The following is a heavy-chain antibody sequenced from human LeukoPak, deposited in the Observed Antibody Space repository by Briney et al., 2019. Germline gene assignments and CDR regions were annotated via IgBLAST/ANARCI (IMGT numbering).Heavy chain of an antibody. D-gene: IGHD2-2*02. CDR1: GYTFTSYG. Sequence: ASVKVSCKASGYTFTSYGISWVRQAPGQGLEWMGWISAYNGNTNYAQKLQGRVTMTTDTSTSTAYMELRSLGSDDTAVYYCARAYCSSTSCYNFADYWGQGTLVTVSS. CDR3: ARAYCSSTSCYNFADY. J-gene: IGHJ4*02. V-gene: IGHV1-18*01. CDR2: ISAYNGNT.